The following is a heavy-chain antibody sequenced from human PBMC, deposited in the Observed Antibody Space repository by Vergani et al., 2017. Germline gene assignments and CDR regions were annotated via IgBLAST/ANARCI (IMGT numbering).Heavy chain of an antibody. D-gene: IGHD5-18*01. Sequence: EVQLVESGGGLVKPGGSLRLSCAASGFTFSSYSINWVRQAPGKGLEWVSSISSSSSYIYYADSVKGRFTISRDNAKTSLYLQMNSLRAEDTAVYYCARLLLADTAMVRSDYWGQGTLVTVSS. J-gene: IGHJ4*02. CDR3: ARLLLADTAMVRSDY. V-gene: IGHV3-21*01. CDR2: ISSSSSYI. CDR1: GFTFSSYS.